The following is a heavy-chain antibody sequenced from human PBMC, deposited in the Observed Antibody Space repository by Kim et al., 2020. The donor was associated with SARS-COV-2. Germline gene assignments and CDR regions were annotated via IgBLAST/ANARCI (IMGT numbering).Heavy chain of an antibody. CDR3: ARSYYDILTGYDNWFDP. CDR2: IYYSGST. CDR1: GGSISSSSYY. Sequence: SETLSLTCTVSGGSISSSSYYWGWIRQPPGKGLEWIGSIYYSGSTYYNPSLKSRVTISVDTSKNQFSLKLSSVTAADTVVYYCARSYYDILTGYDNWFDPWGQGTLVTVSS. J-gene: IGHJ5*02. D-gene: IGHD3-9*01. V-gene: IGHV4-39*01.